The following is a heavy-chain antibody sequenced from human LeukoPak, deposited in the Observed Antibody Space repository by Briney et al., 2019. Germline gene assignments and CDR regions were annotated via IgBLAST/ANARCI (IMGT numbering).Heavy chain of an antibody. CDR2: INPNSGGT. V-gene: IGHV1-2*06. CDR1: GYTFTGYY. Sequence: ASVTVSCKASGYTFTGYYMHWVRQAPGQGLEWMGRINPNSGGTNYAQKFQGRVTMTRDTSISTAYMELSRLRSDDTAVYYCTRGGASTSYYWFYWGQGTLVTVSS. CDR3: TRGGASTSYYWFY. D-gene: IGHD2-8*01. J-gene: IGHJ4*02.